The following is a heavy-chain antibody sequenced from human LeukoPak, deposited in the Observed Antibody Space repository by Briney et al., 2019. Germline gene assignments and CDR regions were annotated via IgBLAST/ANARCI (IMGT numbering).Heavy chain of an antibody. CDR2: IYYSGST. D-gene: IGHD6-13*01. V-gene: IGHV4-59*01. J-gene: IGHJ4*02. Sequence: PSETLSLTCTVSGGSISSYYWSWVRQPPGKGLEWIGYIYYSGSTNYNPSLKSRVTISVDTSKNQFSLKLSSVTAADTAVYYCARVPAAAGTVFLDYWGQGTLVTVSS. CDR1: GGSISSYY. CDR3: ARVPAAAGTVFLDY.